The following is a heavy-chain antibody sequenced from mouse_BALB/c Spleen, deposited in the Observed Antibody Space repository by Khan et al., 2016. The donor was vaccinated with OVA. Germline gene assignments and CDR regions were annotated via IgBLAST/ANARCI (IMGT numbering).Heavy chain of an antibody. J-gene: IGHJ3*01. CDR3: ARGNYNGSTSWFGY. V-gene: IGHV1-9*01. CDR2: ILPGSNST. D-gene: IGHD1-1*01. CDR1: GYTFSSYW. Sequence: QVQLKESGAELMKPGASVKISCKATGYTFSSYWIEWVKQRPGHGLEWIGEILPGSNSTNYNERFKGKATITADISSNTAYLQLSSLTSEDSAIYYCARGNYNGSTSWFGYWGQGTLVTVSA.